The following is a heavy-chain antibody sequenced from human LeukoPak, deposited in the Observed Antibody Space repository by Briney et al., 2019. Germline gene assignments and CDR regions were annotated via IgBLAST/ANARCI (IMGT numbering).Heavy chain of an antibody. CDR1: GFTFYDYG. Sequence: GGSLRLSCAASGFTFYDYGMSWVRQAPGKGLEWGSGINWNGGSTGYADSVKGRFTISRDNAKNSLYLQMNSLRADDTAMYYCVRDNPRCCGVVPANIDDLWGQGTLVTVSS. D-gene: IGHD2-21*02. CDR2: INWNGGST. J-gene: IGHJ5*02. V-gene: IGHV3-20*04. CDR3: VRDNPRCCGVVPANIDDL.